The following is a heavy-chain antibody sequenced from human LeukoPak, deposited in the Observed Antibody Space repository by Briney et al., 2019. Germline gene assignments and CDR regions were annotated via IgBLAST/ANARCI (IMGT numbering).Heavy chain of an antibody. D-gene: IGHD4-17*01. CDR2: INWNGGSS. J-gene: IGHJ4*02. Sequence: QAGGSPRLSWAASGFTFPRNVMSWVRQGPGKGLEWFSGINWNGGSSGYADSVKGRFTISRDNAKNSLYLQMNSLRAEDTALYYCARVTTVTTVFDYWGQGTMVTVSS. CDR3: ARVTTVTTVFDY. V-gene: IGHV3-20*04. CDR1: GFTFPRNV.